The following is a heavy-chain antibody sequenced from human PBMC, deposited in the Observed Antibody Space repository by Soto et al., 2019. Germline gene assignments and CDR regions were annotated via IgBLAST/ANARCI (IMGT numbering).Heavy chain of an antibody. V-gene: IGHV3-23*01. CDR2: ISGSGGST. J-gene: IGHJ4*02. CDR3: ANNNCNDFRY. Sequence: GGSLRLSCAASGFTFSIDAMSWVRQAPGKGLEWVSAISGSGGSTYYADSVKGRFTISRDNSKNPLYLQMNSLRAEDTAVYYCANNNCNDFRYWGQGTLVTVSS. D-gene: IGHD1-1*01. CDR1: GFTFSIDA.